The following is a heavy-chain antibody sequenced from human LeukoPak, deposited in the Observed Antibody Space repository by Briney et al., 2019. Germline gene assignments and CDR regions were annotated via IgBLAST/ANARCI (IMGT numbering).Heavy chain of an antibody. CDR2: IYYSGNT. Sequence: SETLSLTCTVSGVSISSSNSYWGWIRQPPGKGLEWIGSIYYSGNTYYNASLKSQVSISIDTSKNQVSLRLTSVTAADTAVYYCARQTGSGLFILPGGQGTLVTVSS. CDR1: GVSISSSNSY. D-gene: IGHD3/OR15-3a*01. V-gene: IGHV4-39*01. CDR3: ARQTGSGLFILP. J-gene: IGHJ4*02.